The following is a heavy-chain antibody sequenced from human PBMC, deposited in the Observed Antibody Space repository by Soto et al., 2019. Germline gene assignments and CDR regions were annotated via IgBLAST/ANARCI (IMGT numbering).Heavy chain of an antibody. CDR2: IYWDDDK. V-gene: IGHV2-5*02. CDR1: GFSLSTSGVG. D-gene: IGHD1-7*01. CDR3: AHISITGTTEGPFDP. Sequence: ASGPTLVNPTQTLTLTCTFSGFSLSTSGVGVGWIRQPPGKALEWLALIYWDDDKRYSPSLKSRLTITKDTSKNQLVLTMTNMDPVDTATFSSAHISITGTTEGPFDPWGQGTLVTVSS. J-gene: IGHJ5*02.